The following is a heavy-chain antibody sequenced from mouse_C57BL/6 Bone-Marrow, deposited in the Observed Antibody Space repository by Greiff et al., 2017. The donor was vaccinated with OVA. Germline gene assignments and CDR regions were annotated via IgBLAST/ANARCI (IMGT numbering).Heavy chain of an antibody. J-gene: IGHJ3*01. CDR1: GYSITSGYY. CDR2: ISYDGSN. CDR3: ARLSVAWFAY. V-gene: IGHV3-6*01. Sequence: VQLQQSGPGLVKPSQSLSLTCSVTGYSITSGYYWNWIRQFPGNKLEWMGYISYDGSNNYNPSLKNRISITRDTSKNQFFLKLNSVTTEDTATYYCARLSVAWFAYWGQGTLVTVSA.